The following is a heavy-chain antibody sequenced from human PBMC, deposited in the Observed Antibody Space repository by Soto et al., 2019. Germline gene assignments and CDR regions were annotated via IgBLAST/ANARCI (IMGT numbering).Heavy chain of an antibody. J-gene: IGHJ4*02. Sequence: GGSLRLSCAASGFTFSSYGMHWVRQAPGKGLEWVAVISYDGSNKYYADSVKGRFTISRDNSKNTLYLQMNSLRAEDTAVYYCAKGKVFGVVIIGAYWGQGT. V-gene: IGHV3-30*18. CDR2: ISYDGSNK. D-gene: IGHD3-3*01. CDR1: GFTFSSYG. CDR3: AKGKVFGVVIIGAY.